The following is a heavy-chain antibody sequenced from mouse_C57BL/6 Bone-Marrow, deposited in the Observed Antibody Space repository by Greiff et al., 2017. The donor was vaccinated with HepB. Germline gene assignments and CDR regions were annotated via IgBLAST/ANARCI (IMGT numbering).Heavy chain of an antibody. CDR1: GFSLTSYG. V-gene: IGHV2-6*01. D-gene: IGHD2-1*01. CDR3: ASDHYYGNSWFAY. Sequence: QVQLKQSGPGLVAPSQSLSITCTVSGFSLTSYGVDWVRQSPGKGLEWLGVIWGVGSTNYNSALKSRLSISKDNSKSQVFLKMNSLQTDDTAMYYCASDHYYGNSWFAYWGQGTLVTVSA. CDR2: IWGVGST. J-gene: IGHJ3*01.